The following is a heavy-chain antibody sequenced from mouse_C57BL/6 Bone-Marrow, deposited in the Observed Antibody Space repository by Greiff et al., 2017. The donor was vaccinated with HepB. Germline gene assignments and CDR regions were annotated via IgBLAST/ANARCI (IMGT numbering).Heavy chain of an antibody. Sequence: VQLQQSGPGLVHPSQSLSITCTVSGFSLTSYGVHWVRQSPGKGLEWLGVIWSGGSTDYNAAFISRLSISKDNSKSQVFFKMNSLQADDTAIYYRASSSRATVVAHWYFDVWGTGTTVTVSS. CDR3: ASSSRATVVAHWYFDV. CDR1: GFSLTSYG. J-gene: IGHJ1*03. D-gene: IGHD1-1*01. CDR2: IWSGGST. V-gene: IGHV2-2*01.